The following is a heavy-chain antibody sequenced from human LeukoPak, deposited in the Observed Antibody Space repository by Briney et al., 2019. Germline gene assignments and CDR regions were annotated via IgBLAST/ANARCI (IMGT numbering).Heavy chain of an antibody. D-gene: IGHD3-3*01. Sequence: GRSLRLSCAASGFTFSSYGMHWVRQAPGKGLEWVAVISYDGSNKYYADSVKGRFTISRDNAKNSLYLQMNSLRAEDTAVYYCARGEGYFWSGYYTYFDYWGQGTLVTVSS. CDR3: ARGEGYFWSGYYTYFDY. V-gene: IGHV3-30*03. CDR1: GFTFSSYG. CDR2: ISYDGSNK. J-gene: IGHJ4*02.